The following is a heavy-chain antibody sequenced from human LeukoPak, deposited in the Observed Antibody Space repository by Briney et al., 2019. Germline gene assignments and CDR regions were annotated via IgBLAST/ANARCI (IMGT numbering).Heavy chain of an antibody. CDR3: ARGITGIAAAGIYFQH. CDR2: IYYSGST. V-gene: IGHV4-59*01. CDR1: GGSISSYY. Sequence: SETLSLTCTVSGGSISSYYWSWIRQPPGKGLEWIGYIYYSGSTNYNPSLKSRVTISVDTSKNQFSLKLSSVTAADTAVYYCARGITGIAAAGIYFQHWGQGTLVTVSS. D-gene: IGHD6-13*01. J-gene: IGHJ1*01.